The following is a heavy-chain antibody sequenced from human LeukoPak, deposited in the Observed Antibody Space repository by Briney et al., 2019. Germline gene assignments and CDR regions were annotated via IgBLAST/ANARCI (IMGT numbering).Heavy chain of an antibody. CDR1: GYTFTSYA. D-gene: IGHD3-22*01. CDR2: INTNTGNP. CDR3: AREGYYDSSGSLDAFDI. Sequence: ASVKVSCKASGYTFTSYAMNWVRQAPGQGLEWMGWINTNTGNPTYAQGFTGRFVFSLDTSVSTAYLQISSLEAEDTAVYYCAREGYYDSSGSLDAFDIWGQGTMVTVSS. V-gene: IGHV7-4-1*02. J-gene: IGHJ3*02.